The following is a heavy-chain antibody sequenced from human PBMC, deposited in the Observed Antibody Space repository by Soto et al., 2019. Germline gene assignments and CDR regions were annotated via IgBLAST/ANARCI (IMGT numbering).Heavy chain of an antibody. CDR2: INWKSDI. D-gene: IGHD3-16*01. CDR3: AISQDRGGRTTFIY. V-gene: IGHV3-9*01. Sequence: PGVSLRLSCAVSGFTFDDNAMHWVRPAPEKGLEWVSGINWKSDIGYADSVKGRFTISRDNAENSIYLQMNSLRAEDTALYYCAISQDRGGRTTFIYWGQGTQVTVSS. CDR1: GFTFDDNA. J-gene: IGHJ4*02.